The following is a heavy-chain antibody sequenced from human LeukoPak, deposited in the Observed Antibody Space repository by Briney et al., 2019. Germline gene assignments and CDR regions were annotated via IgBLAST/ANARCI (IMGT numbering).Heavy chain of an antibody. J-gene: IGHJ4*02. CDR3: ASPLVAGRGGFDY. V-gene: IGHV3-23*01. CDR2: ISISGGTT. CDR1: GFTFSSYA. D-gene: IGHD5-12*01. Sequence: GGSLRLSCAASGFTFSSYAMSWVRQAPGKGLEWVSAISISGGTTYYADSVKGRFTISRDNSKNTLYLQMSSLRAEDTAVYYCASPLVAGRGGFDYWGRGTLVTVSS.